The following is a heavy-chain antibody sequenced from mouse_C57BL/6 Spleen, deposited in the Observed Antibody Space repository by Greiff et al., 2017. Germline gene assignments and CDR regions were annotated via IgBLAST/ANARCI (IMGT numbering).Heavy chain of an antibody. Sequence: QVQLQQPGAELVRPGTSVKLSCKASGYTFTSYWMHWVKQRPGQGHEWIGVIDPSDSYTNYNQKFKGKATLTVDTSSSTAYMQLSSLTSEDSAVYYCARSTNWGGMDYWGQGTSVTVSS. CDR3: ARSTNWGGMDY. V-gene: IGHV1-59*01. CDR1: GYTFTSYW. D-gene: IGHD4-1*01. J-gene: IGHJ4*01. CDR2: IDPSDSYT.